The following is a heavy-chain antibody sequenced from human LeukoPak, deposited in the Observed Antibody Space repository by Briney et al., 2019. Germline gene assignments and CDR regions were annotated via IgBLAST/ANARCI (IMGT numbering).Heavy chain of an antibody. CDR3: ARVRVGSWYYFDY. V-gene: IGHV3-30*03. Sequence: PGGSLRLSCAASGFTFSSYGMHWVRQAPGKGLEWVAVISYDGSNKYYADSVKGRFTISRDNSKNTLYLQMNSLRSEDTAVYYCARVRVGSWYYFDYWGQGTLVTVSS. CDR2: ISYDGSNK. J-gene: IGHJ4*02. CDR1: GFTFSSYG. D-gene: IGHD6-13*01.